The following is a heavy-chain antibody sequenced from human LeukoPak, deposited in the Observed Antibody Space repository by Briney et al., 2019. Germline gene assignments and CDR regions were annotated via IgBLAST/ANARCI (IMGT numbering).Heavy chain of an antibody. J-gene: IGHJ3*02. Sequence: GASVKVSCKTSGGTFSSYAISWVRQAPGQGLEWMGGIITIFGTANYAQKFQGRVTITADKSTSTAYMELSSLRSEDTAVYYCASSSTDAFDIWGQGTMVTVSS. V-gene: IGHV1-69*06. CDR3: ASSSTDAFDI. CDR1: GGTFSSYA. D-gene: IGHD6-19*01. CDR2: IITIFGTA.